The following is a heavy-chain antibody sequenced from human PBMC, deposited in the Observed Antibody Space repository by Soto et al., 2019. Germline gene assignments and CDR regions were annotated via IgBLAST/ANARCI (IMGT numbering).Heavy chain of an antibody. CDR2: IYYSGST. D-gene: IGHD2-2*01. V-gene: IGHV4-61*01. Sequence: SETLSLTCTVSGGSVSSGSYYWSWIRQPPGKGLEWIGYIYYSGSTNYNPSLKSRVTISVDTSKNQFSLKLSSVTAADTAVYYCARQTQRYCSSTSCVSWFDPWGQGTLVTVSS. CDR3: ARQTQRYCSSTSCVSWFDP. J-gene: IGHJ5*02. CDR1: GGSVSSGSYY.